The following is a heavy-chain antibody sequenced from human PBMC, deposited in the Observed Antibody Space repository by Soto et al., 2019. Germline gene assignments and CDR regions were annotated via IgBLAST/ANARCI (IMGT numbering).Heavy chain of an antibody. CDR1: GFTVSSNY. J-gene: IGHJ4*02. V-gene: IGHV3-66*01. CDR3: ARDCYSDYGDFCPFDY. CDR2: IYSGCST. D-gene: IGHD4-17*01. Sequence: GGFLRLSCAASGFTVSSNYMSWVRQAPGKGLEWVSVIYSGCSTYYADSVKGRFTISRDNSKNTLYLQMNSLRAEDTAVYYCARDCYSDYGDFCPFDYWGQGTLVTVSS.